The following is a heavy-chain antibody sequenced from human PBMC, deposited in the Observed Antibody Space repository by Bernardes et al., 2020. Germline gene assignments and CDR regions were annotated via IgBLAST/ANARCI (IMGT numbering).Heavy chain of an antibody. Sequence: SETLSLTCTVSGGSISSSSYYWGWIRQPPGKGLEWIGSIYYSGSTYYNPSLKSRVTISVDTSKNQFSLKLSSVTAADTAVYYCARHVRWDGSSPYYFDYWGQGTLVTVSS. CDR2: IYYSGST. CDR3: ARHVRWDGSSPYYFDY. V-gene: IGHV4-39*01. J-gene: IGHJ4*02. CDR1: GGSISSSSYY. D-gene: IGHD6-6*01.